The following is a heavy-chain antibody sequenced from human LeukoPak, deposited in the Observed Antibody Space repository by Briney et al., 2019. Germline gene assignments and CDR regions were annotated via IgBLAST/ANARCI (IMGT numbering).Heavy chain of an antibody. CDR2: INHSGST. J-gene: IGHJ4*02. CDR1: GGSFSGYY. Sequence: SETLSLTCGVYGGSFSGYYWSWIRQPPGKGLEWIGEINHSGSTNYNPSLKSRVTISVDTSKNQLSLKLSSVTAADTAVYYCARVGSSWSPGPDDVYYWGQGTLVTVSS. CDR3: ARVGSSWSPGPDDVYY. V-gene: IGHV4-34*01. D-gene: IGHD6-13*01.